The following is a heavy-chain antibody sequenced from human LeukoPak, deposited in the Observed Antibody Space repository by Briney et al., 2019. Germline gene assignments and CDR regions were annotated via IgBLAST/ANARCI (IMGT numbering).Heavy chain of an antibody. CDR2: IYTSGST. CDR3: ARAVLLWFGEFTDSNWFDP. J-gene: IGHJ5*02. V-gene: IGHV4-4*07. Sequence: SETLPLTCTVSGGSISSYYWSWIRQPAGKGLEWIGRIYTSGSTNYNPSLKSRVTMSVDTSKNQFSLKLNSVTAADTAVYYCARAVLLWFGEFTDSNWFDPWGQGTLVTVSS. CDR1: GGSISSYY. D-gene: IGHD3-10*01.